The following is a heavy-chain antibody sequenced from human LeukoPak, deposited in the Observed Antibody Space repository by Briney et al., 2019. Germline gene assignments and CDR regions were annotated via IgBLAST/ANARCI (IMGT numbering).Heavy chain of an antibody. CDR3: ARSARGSYYYYMDV. V-gene: IGHV1-69*05. Sequence: GASVKVSCKASGGTFSSYAISWVRLAPGQGLEWMGGIIPIFGTANYAQKFQGRVTITTDESTSTAYMELSSLRSEDTAVYYCARSARGSYYYYMDVWGKGTTVTVSS. CDR1: GGTFSSYA. D-gene: IGHD3-16*01. J-gene: IGHJ6*03. CDR2: IIPIFGTA.